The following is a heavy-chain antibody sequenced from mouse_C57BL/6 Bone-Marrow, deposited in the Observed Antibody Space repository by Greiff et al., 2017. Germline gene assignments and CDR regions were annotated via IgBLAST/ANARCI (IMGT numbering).Heavy chain of an antibody. CDR3: ASSYDGYFYYYAMDY. J-gene: IGHJ4*01. V-gene: IGHV3-6*01. CDR2: ISYDGSN. Sequence: EVKLVESGPGLVKPSQSLSLTCSVTGYSITSGYYWNWIRQFPGNKLEWMGYISYDGSNNYNPSLKNRFSITRDTSKNQFFLKLNSVTTSDTATYYCASSYDGYFYYYAMDYWGQGSSVTVSS. D-gene: IGHD2-3*01. CDR1: GYSITSGYY.